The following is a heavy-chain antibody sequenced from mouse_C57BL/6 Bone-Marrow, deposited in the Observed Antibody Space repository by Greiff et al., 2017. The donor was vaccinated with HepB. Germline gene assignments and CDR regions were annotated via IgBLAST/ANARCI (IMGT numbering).Heavy chain of an antibody. CDR2: INPYNGGT. CDR3: ARGGLRSFAY. D-gene: IGHD2-4*01. J-gene: IGHJ3*01. Sequence: EVQLQQSGPVLVKPGASVKMSCKASGYTFTDYYMNWVKQSHGKSLEWIGVINPYNGGTSYNQKFKGKATLTVDKSSSTAYMELNSLTSEDSAVYYCARGGLRSFAYWGQGTLVTVSA. CDR1: GYTFTDYY. V-gene: IGHV1-19*01.